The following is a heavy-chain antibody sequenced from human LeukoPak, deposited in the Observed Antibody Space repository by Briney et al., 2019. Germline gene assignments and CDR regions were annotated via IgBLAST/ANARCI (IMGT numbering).Heavy chain of an antibody. CDR1: GFTFSSYS. Sequence: GGSLRLSCAASGFTFSSYSMNWVRQAPGKGLEWVSYISSSGSTIYYADSVKGRFTISRDNSKNTMYLQMNSLRVEDTAVYYCARDRGRQAVAGTYDVFDIWGQGTMVTVSS. CDR2: ISSSGSTI. CDR3: ARDRGRQAVAGTYDVFDI. D-gene: IGHD6-19*01. V-gene: IGHV3-48*01. J-gene: IGHJ3*02.